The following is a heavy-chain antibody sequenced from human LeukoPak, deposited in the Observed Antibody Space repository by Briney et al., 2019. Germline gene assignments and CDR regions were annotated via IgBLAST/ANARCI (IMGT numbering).Heavy chain of an antibody. D-gene: IGHD3-22*01. CDR3: ARDGDYYDSSGYYHTFDY. Sequence: GGSLRLSCEASGFTFSGYGMHWVRQAPGKGLEWVAVIWYDGSNKHYADSVKGRFTISRDNSKNTLYLQMNSLRAEDTAVYYCARDGDYYDSSGYYHTFDYWGQGTLVTVSS. CDR1: GFTFSGYG. CDR2: IWYDGSNK. V-gene: IGHV3-33*01. J-gene: IGHJ4*02.